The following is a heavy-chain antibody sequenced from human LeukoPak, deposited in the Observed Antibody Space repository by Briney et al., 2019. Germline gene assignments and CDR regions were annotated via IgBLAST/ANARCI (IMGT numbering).Heavy chain of an antibody. D-gene: IGHD3-22*01. CDR2: IYYSGST. CDR1: GGSISSSSYY. Sequence: SETLSLTCTVSGGSISSSSYYWGWIRQPPGKGLEWIGSIYYSGSTYYNPSLKSRVTISVDTSKNQFSLKLSSVTAADTAVYYCARVFRSGYYLLDYWGQGTLVTVSS. J-gene: IGHJ4*02. V-gene: IGHV4-39*07. CDR3: ARVFRSGYYLLDY.